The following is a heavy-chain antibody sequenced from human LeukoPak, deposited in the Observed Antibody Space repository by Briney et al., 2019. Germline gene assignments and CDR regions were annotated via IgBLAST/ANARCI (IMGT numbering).Heavy chain of an antibody. D-gene: IGHD2-15*01. CDR2: IYYSGST. CDR3: ARDFGSGYYDY. CDR1: GGSISSSSYY. J-gene: IGHJ4*02. V-gene: IGHV4-39*07. Sequence: SETLSLTCTVSGGSISSSSYYWGWIRQPPGKGLEWIGSIYYSGSTYYNPSLKSRVTISVDTSKNQFSLKLSSVTAADTAVYYCARDFGSGYYDYWGQGTLVTVSS.